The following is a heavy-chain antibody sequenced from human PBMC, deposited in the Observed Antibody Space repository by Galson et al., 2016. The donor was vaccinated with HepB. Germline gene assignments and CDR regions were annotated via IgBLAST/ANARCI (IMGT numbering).Heavy chain of an antibody. CDR3: AIDPSQWHDLLFGN. CDR1: GFTFDRCG. J-gene: IGHJ4*02. V-gene: IGHV3-23*01. CDR2: ICGRCGDV. D-gene: IGHD6-19*01. Sequence: SLRLSCAASGFTFDRCGMTWFRRAPGKGLEWVSTICGRCGDVDYADSVKGRFTISRDDSKSTLYLHMNSLRVEDTAIYYCAIDPSQWHDLLFGNWAQGTLVTVSA.